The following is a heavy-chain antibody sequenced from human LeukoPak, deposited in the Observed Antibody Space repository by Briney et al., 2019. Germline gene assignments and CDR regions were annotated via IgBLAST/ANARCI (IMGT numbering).Heavy chain of an antibody. J-gene: IGHJ6*02. CDR2: IWYDGSNK. V-gene: IGHV3-33*01. CDR3: ARGALVDHWYYGMDV. D-gene: IGHD1-26*01. Sequence: PGGSLRLSCAASGFTFSSYGMHWVRQAPGKGLEWVAVIWYDGSNKYYADSVKGRFTISRDNSKNTLYLQMNSLRAEDTAVYYCARGALVDHWYYGMDVWGQGTTVTVSS. CDR1: GFTFSSYG.